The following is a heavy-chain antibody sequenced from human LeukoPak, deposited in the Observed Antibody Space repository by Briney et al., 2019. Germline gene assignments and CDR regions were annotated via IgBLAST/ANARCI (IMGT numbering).Heavy chain of an antibody. D-gene: IGHD3-10*01. Sequence: SSETLSLTCTVSGGSISSSSYYWGWIRQPPGKGLEWIGSIYYSGSTNYNPSLKSRVTISVDTSKNQFSLKLSSVTAADTAVYYCARVVGYYFDYWGQGTLVTVSS. CDR1: GGSISSSSYY. V-gene: IGHV4-39*07. J-gene: IGHJ4*02. CDR3: ARVVGYYFDY. CDR2: IYYSGST.